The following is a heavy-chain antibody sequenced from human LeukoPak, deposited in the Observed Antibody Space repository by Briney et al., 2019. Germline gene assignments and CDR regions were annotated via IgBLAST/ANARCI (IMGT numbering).Heavy chain of an antibody. V-gene: IGHV1-24*01. CDR1: GYTLTELS. CDR2: FDPEDGET. D-gene: IGHD6-19*01. J-gene: IGHJ4*02. Sequence: ASVKVSCKVSGYTLTELSMHWVRQAPGKGLEWMGGFDPEDGETIYAQKFQGRVTMTEDTSTDTAYMELSSLRSEDTAVYYCATVPLRIAVAGTEVDYWGQGTLVTVSP. CDR3: ATVPLRIAVAGTEVDY.